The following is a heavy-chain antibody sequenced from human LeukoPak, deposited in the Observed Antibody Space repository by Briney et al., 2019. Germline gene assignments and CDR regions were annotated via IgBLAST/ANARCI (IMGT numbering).Heavy chain of an antibody. V-gene: IGHV4-61*01. D-gene: IGHD1-14*01. CDR3: ARKEARNRMWFDP. J-gene: IGHJ5*02. CDR1: GGSVSSGSYY. CDR2: IYYSGST. Sequence: SETLSLTCTVSGGSVSSGSYYWSWIRQPPGQGLKWLGYIYYSGSTNYNPSLKSRVTISVDTSKKQFSLKLSSVTAADTAVYYCARKEARNRMWFDPWGQGTLVTVSS.